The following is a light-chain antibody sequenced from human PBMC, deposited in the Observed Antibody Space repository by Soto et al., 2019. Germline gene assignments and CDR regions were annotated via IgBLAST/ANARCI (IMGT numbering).Light chain of an antibody. CDR2: AVS. CDR3: SSYTSSSTLV. CDR1: SSDVGGYNY. V-gene: IGLV2-14*01. J-gene: IGLJ2*01. Sequence: QSVLTQPASVSGSPGQSITISCTGTSSDVGGYNYVSWYQQHPGKAPKLMIYAVSLRPSGISNRFSGSKSGNTASLTISGLQAEDEAEYYCSSYTSSSTLVFGGGTQLTVL.